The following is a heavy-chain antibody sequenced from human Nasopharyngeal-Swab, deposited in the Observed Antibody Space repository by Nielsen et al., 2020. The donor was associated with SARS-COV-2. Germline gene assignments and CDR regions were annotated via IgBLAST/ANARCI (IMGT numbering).Heavy chain of an antibody. V-gene: IGHV3-23*01. CDR1: GFTFSSYA. D-gene: IGHD3-3*01. CDR3: ARRDYDSWSGYYAGLSYFDY. Sequence: GGSLRLSCAASGFTFSSYAMSWVRQAPGKGLEWVSAISGSGGSTYYADSVKGRFTISRDNSKNTLYLQMNSLRAEDTAVYYCARRDYDSWSGYYAGLSYFDYWGQGTLVTVSS. J-gene: IGHJ4*02. CDR2: ISGSGGST.